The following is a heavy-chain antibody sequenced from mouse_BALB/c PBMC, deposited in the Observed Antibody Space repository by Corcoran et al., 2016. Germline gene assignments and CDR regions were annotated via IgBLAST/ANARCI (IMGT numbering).Heavy chain of an antibody. V-gene: IGHV3-6*02. Sequence: DVQLQESGPGLVKPSQSLSLTCSVTGYSITSGYYWNWIRQFPGNKLEWMGYISYDGSNNYNPSLKNRISITRDTSKNQFFLKLNSVTTEDTATYYCARVPYYYGSSYGYFDVWGAGTTVTVSS. CDR2: ISYDGSN. CDR1: GYSITSGYY. CDR3: ARVPYYYGSSYGYFDV. D-gene: IGHD1-1*01. J-gene: IGHJ1*01.